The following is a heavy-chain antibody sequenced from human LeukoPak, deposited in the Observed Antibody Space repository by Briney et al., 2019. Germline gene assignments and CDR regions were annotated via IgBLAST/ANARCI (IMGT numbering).Heavy chain of an antibody. V-gene: IGHV4-30-4*01. D-gene: IGHD5-12*01. CDR3: ARDLSGGGCDY. J-gene: IGHJ4*02. CDR1: GGSISSGDYY. Sequence: MSSETLSLTCTVSGGSISSGDYYWSWIRQPPGKGLEWIGYIYYSGSTYYNPSLESRVTISVDTSKNQFSLKLSSVTAADTAVYYCARDLSGGGCDYWGQGTLVTVSS. CDR2: IYYSGST.